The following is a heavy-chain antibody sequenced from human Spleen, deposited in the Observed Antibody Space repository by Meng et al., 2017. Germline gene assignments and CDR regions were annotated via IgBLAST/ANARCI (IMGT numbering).Heavy chain of an antibody. V-gene: IGHV3-11*01. CDR3: ARDGIVATMYYYYGMAV. Sequence: GESLKISCAASGFTFSDYYMSWIRQAPGKGLEWVSYISSSGSTIYYADSVKGRFTISRDNAKNSLYLQMNSLRAEDTAVYYCARDGIVATMYYYYGMAVWGQGTTVNGAS. J-gene: IGHJ6*02. CDR2: ISSSGSTI. CDR1: GFTFSDYY. D-gene: IGHD5-12*01.